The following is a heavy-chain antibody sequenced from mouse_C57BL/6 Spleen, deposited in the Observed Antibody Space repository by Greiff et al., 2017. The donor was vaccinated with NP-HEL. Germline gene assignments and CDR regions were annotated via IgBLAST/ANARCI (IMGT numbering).Heavy chain of an antibody. J-gene: IGHJ4*01. D-gene: IGHD1-2*01. Sequence: VMLVESGPGLVQPSQSLSITCTVSGFSLTSYGVHWVRQSPGKGLEWLGVIWRGGSTDYNAAFMSRLSITKDNSKSQVFFKMNSLQADDTAIYYCANNWGRLYYAMDYWGQGTSVTVSS. CDR3: ANNWGRLYYAMDY. CDR1: GFSLTSYG. CDR2: IWRGGST. V-gene: IGHV2-5*01.